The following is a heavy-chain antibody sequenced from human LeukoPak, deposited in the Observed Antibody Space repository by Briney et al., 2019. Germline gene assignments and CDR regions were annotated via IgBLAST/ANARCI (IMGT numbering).Heavy chain of an antibody. D-gene: IGHD3-10*01. CDR2: ISSSSTYI. CDR3: ARDDRLYFGELYPEGFDP. V-gene: IGHV3-21*01. J-gene: IGHJ5*02. Sequence: PGESLKISCADSGFTFSRYTMQWVRQAPGKGLEWVSSISSSSTYIYYADSVKGRFTISRDNAKNSLYPQMNSLRADDTAVYYCARDDRLYFGELYPEGFDPWGQGTLVTVSS. CDR1: GFTFSRYT.